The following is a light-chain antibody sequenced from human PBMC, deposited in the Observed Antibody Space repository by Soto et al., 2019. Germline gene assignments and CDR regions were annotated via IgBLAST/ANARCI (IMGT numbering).Light chain of an antibody. CDR2: DNN. CDR1: SSNIGNNY. CDR3: GTWDISLSVVYV. Sequence: QSVLTQPPSVSAAPGQKVTISCSGSSSNIGNNYVAWYQQLPGTAPKLLIYDNNKRPSGIPDRFSGSKSGTSATLGITGLQTGDEADYYCGTWDISLSVVYVFGTGTKVTVL. J-gene: IGLJ1*01. V-gene: IGLV1-51*01.